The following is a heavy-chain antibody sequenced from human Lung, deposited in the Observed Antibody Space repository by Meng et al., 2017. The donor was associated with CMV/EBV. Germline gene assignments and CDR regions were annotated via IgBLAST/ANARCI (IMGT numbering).Heavy chain of an antibody. D-gene: IGHD2-2*01. J-gene: IGHJ4*02. CDR2: MNPNTGNT. Sequence: HVLLVQSGAEVKKPGASVKVYCKASGYTFTNYNINWVRQDTGQGLEWMGWMNPNTGNTGYGQKFQGRITMTRNTVISTANMELSSMTSEETAVYFCARGLRRPSSAIDFDYWGQGTLVTVSS. CDR1: GYTFTNYN. V-gene: IGHV1-8*01. CDR3: ARGLRRPSSAIDFDY.